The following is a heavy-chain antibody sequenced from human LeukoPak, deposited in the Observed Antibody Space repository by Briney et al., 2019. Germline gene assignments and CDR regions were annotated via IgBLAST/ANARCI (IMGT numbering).Heavy chain of an antibody. J-gene: IGHJ3*02. CDR2: IYYSGST. CDR1: GGSISSYY. CDR3: ARGGSGYFDAFDI. V-gene: IGHV4-59*01. D-gene: IGHD3-22*01. Sequence: SETLSLTCTVSGGSISSYYWSWIRQPPGKGLGWIGYIYYSGSTNYNPSLKSRVTISVDTSKNQFSLKLSSVPAADTAVYYCARGGSGYFDAFDIWGQGTMVTVSS.